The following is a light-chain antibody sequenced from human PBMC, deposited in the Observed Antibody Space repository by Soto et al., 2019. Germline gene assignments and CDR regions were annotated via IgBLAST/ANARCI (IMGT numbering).Light chain of an antibody. Sequence: LTQPASVSGSPGQSITISCTGTSSDVGGYNYVSWYQQHPGKAPKLMIYEVSNRPSGVSNRFSGSKSGNTASLTISGLQAEDEADYYCSSYTSSSTYVFGAGTKVTV. J-gene: IGLJ1*01. CDR3: SSYTSSSTYV. CDR1: SSDVGGYNY. V-gene: IGLV2-14*01. CDR2: EVS.